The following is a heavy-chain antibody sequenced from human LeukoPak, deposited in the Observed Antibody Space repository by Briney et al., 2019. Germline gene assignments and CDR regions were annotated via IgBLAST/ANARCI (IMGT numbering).Heavy chain of an antibody. CDR2: INPNSGGT. Sequence: ASVMVSCKASGYTFTGYYMHWVRQAPGQGLEWMGRINPNSGGTNYAQKFQGRVTMTRDTSISTAYMELSRLRSDDTAVYYCARDLEGYCSGGSCYSISWGQGTLVTVSS. CDR1: GYTFTGYY. J-gene: IGHJ4*02. D-gene: IGHD2-15*01. CDR3: ARDLEGYCSGGSCYSIS. V-gene: IGHV1-2*06.